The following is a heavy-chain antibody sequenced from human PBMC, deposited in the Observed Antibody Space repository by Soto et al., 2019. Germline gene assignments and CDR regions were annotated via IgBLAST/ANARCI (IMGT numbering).Heavy chain of an antibody. Sequence: SLRLSCAASGFTFTNVAMTWVRQAPGKGLEWVSTITDSGGSTDYADSVKGRFTISRDNSKSTLYLQMNNLRADDTAVYYCAKLYWNPRYFDYWGQGARVTVSS. CDR3: AKLYWNPRYFDY. CDR2: ITDSGGST. J-gene: IGHJ4*02. CDR1: GFTFTNVA. V-gene: IGHV3-23*01. D-gene: IGHD1-1*01.